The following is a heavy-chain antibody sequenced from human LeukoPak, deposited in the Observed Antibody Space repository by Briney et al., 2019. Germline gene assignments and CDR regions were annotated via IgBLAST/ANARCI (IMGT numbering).Heavy chain of an antibody. D-gene: IGHD6-13*01. J-gene: IGHJ6*03. CDR1: GYSFTSYW. CDR2: IYPGDSDT. CDR3: ARLYTSSWYPVGYYYYYYMDV. Sequence: GESLKISCKGSGYSFTSYWIVWVRQMPGKGLEWMGMIYPGDSDTRYSPSFQGQVTISADKSISTAYLQWSSLKASDTAMYYCARLYTSSWYPVGYYYYYYMDVWGKGTTVTVSS. V-gene: IGHV5-51*01.